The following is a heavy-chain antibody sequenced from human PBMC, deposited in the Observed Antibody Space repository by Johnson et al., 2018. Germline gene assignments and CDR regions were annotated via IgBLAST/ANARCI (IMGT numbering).Heavy chain of an antibody. Sequence: VQLVESGGGVVQPGTSLRLSCTTSGFTLSSHGMQWVRQAPGKGLEWLSYITIRSDTIYYAESVKGRFPVSRDNAKNSLYLQINSLRAEDSAVYYCARDFGFDTFDIWGQGTMVTVSS. CDR1: GFTLSSHG. J-gene: IGHJ3*02. CDR3: ARDFGFDTFDI. V-gene: IGHV3-48*01. CDR2: ITIRSDTI. D-gene: IGHD3-16*01.